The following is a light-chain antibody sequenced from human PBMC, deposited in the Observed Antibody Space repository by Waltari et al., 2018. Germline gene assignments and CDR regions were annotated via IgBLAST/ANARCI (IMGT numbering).Light chain of an antibody. Sequence: SYVLTKPPSVSVAPGQTARITCGGNNIGSKSLHAYQQKPGQAPVLVIYYDSDRPSGIPERFSGSNSGNTATLTISRVEAGDEADYYCQVWDSSSDHLYVFGTGTKVTVL. CDR1: NIGSKS. CDR3: QVWDSSSDHLYV. J-gene: IGLJ1*01. CDR2: YDS. V-gene: IGLV3-21*04.